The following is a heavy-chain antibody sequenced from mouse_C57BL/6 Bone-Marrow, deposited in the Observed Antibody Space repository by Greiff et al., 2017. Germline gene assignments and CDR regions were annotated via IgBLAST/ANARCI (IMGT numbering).Heavy chain of an antibody. Sequence: EVQPVESGEGLVKPGGSLKLSCAASGFTFSSYAMSWVRQTPEKWLEWVAYISSGGDYIYYADTVKGRFTISRDNARNTLYLQMSSLKSEDTAMYYCTRVKYYGSSYGYFDVWGTGTTVTVSS. D-gene: IGHD1-1*01. CDR1: GFTFSSYA. CDR3: TRVKYYGSSYGYFDV. V-gene: IGHV5-9-1*02. CDR2: ISSGGDYI. J-gene: IGHJ1*03.